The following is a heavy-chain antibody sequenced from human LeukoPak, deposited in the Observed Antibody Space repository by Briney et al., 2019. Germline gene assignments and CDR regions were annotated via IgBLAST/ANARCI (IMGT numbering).Heavy chain of an antibody. V-gene: IGHV1-2*06. CDR2: INPNSGGT. J-gene: IGHJ4*02. D-gene: IGHD5-18*01. CDR1: GYTLTGYY. CDR3: AQSGYSYGYYSDY. Sequence: ASVKVSCKASGYTLTGYYMHWVRQAPGQGLEWMGRINPNSGGTNYAQKFQGRVTMTRDTSISTAYMELSRLRSDDTAVYYCAQSGYSYGYYSDYWGQGTLVTVS.